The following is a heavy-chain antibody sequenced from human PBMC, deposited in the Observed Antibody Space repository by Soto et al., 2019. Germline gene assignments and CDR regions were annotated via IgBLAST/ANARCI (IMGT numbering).Heavy chain of an antibody. CDR3: ARVGAYSDYWSGYYTSLDY. J-gene: IGHJ4*02. Sequence: QVQLVQSGAEVKKPGASVKVSCKASGYPFTNFYMHWLRQAPGQGLEWMGVIEPSDGSTIYAQKFQGRVTMTRDTSASAVSIELRSLRSEDTAVYYCARVGAYSDYWSGYYTSLDYWGQGTLVTVSS. CDR1: GYPFTNFY. V-gene: IGHV1-46*01. CDR2: IEPSDGST. D-gene: IGHD3-3*01.